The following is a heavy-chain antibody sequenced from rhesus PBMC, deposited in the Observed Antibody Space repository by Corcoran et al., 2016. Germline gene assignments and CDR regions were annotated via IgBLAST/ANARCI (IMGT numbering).Heavy chain of an antibody. D-gene: IGHD4-23*01. J-gene: IGHJ6*01. CDR1: GYTFTDYY. V-gene: IGHV1S2*01. CDR3: ARGDSNYHYGLDA. Sequence: QVQLVQSGAEVKKPGSSVKVSCKASGYTFTDYYMHWVRQAPQPGLEWMGWINPYNGNTKNAQKVRGGGTMTRDNSTSTAYMELSSLRSEDTAVYYWARGDSNYHYGLDAWGQGVVVTVSS. CDR2: INPYNGNT.